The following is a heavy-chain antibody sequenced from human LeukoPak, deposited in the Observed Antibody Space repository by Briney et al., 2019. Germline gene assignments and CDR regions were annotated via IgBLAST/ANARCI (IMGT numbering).Heavy chain of an antibody. D-gene: IGHD2-8*01. CDR2: ISGSGGST. V-gene: IGHV3-23*01. CDR1: GFTFSGYG. Sequence: GGTLRLSCAASGFTFSGYGMSWVRQAPGKRLEWVSAISGSGGSTYYADSVKGRFSISRDSSKNILYLQLNSLRAEDTAVYYCAKDRCSNGIGCYYYYMDVWGKGTTVTISS. CDR3: AKDRCSNGIGCYYYYMDV. J-gene: IGHJ6*03.